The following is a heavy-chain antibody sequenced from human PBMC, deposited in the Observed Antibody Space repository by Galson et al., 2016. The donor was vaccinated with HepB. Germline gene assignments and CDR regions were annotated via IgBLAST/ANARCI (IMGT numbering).Heavy chain of an antibody. CDR2: ITTVPGNT. J-gene: IGHJ6*02. V-gene: IGHV1-18*01. Sequence: SVKVSCKASGYTFTTYGISWVRQAPGQGLEWMGWITTVPGNTNYAQTFQGRVTMTTDTSTNTAYMELRSLRSDDTAVYYCARARDYYFYSMDVWGQGTTVTVSS. CDR3: ARARDYYFYSMDV. CDR1: GYTFTTYG.